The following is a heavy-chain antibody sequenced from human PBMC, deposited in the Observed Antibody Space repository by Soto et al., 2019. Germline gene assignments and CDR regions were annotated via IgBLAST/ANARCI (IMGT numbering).Heavy chain of an antibody. J-gene: IGHJ4*02. Sequence: QVQLVESGGGVVQPGRSLRLSCAASGVTFSSYAMHWVRQAPGKGLEWVAVISYDGSNNYYADSVKGRFTISRDNSKNKLCLQLNSLRAGDTAVYYCAREARDCTNGVCYSGPGYYFDSWGQGTLVTVSS. CDR1: GVTFSSYA. CDR3: AREARDCTNGVCYSGPGYYFDS. D-gene: IGHD2-8*01. V-gene: IGHV3-30-3*01. CDR2: ISYDGSNN.